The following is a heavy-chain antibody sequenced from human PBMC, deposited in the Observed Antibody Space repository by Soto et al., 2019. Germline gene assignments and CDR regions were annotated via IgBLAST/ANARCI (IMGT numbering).Heavy chain of an antibody. J-gene: IGHJ4*02. V-gene: IGHV3-21*01. Sequence: GGSLRLSCAASGFTFSSYSMNWVRQAPGKGLEWVPSISSSSSYIYYADSVKGRFTISRDSAKNSLYLQMNSLRAEDTAVYYCARDMRAGYCTNGVCYSPIDYWGQGTLVTVSS. D-gene: IGHD2-8*01. CDR1: GFTFSSYS. CDR3: ARDMRAGYCTNGVCYSPIDY. CDR2: ISSSSSYI.